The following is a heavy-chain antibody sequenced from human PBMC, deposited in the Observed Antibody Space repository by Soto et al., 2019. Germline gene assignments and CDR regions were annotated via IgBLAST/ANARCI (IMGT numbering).Heavy chain of an antibody. CDR1: GGSISSYY. J-gene: IGHJ5*02. CDR2: IYYSGST. Sequence: SGTLSLTCTVSGGSISSYYWSWIRQPPGKGLEWIGYIYYSGSTNYNPSLKSRVTISVDTSKNQFSLKLSSVTAADTAVYYCARQTRYCSGGSCDGWFDPWGQGTLVTVSS. V-gene: IGHV4-59*08. D-gene: IGHD2-15*01. CDR3: ARQTRYCSGGSCDGWFDP.